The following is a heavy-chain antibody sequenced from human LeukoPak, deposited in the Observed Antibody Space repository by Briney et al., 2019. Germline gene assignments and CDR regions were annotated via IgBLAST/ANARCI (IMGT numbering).Heavy chain of an antibody. CDR2: ISGSGDNT. J-gene: IGHJ5*02. CDR3: AKGGLVHRFDP. V-gene: IGHV3-23*01. CDR1: GFTFSSYA. Sequence: GGSLRLSCAASGFTFSSYAMSWVRQAPGKGLEWVSGISGSGDNTYYADSVKGRFTISRDNSKNTLYLQMNSLRADDTAVYYCAKGGLVHRFDPWGQGTLVTVSS.